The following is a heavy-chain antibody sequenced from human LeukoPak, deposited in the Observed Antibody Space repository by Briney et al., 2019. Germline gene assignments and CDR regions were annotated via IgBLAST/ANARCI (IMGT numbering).Heavy chain of an antibody. D-gene: IGHD6-6*01. V-gene: IGHV3-30*02. CDR2: IRYDGSNK. Sequence: GGSLRLSCAASGFTFSSYGMHWVRQAPGKGLEWVAFIRYDGSNKYYSDSVKGRFTISRDNSKNTLYLQMNSLRAEDTAVYYCARSRGNIAARPDYYYYYMDVWGKGTTVTVS. CDR3: ARSRGNIAARPDYYYYYMDV. CDR1: GFTFSSYG. J-gene: IGHJ6*03.